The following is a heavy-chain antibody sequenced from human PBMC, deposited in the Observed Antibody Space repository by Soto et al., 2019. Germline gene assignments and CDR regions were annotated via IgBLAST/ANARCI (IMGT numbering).Heavy chain of an antibody. Sequence: GGSLGLSCAASVFTFSIYAMSWVRQAPGKGLDWVSAISGSGGSTYYADSVKGRFTISRDNSKNTLYLQMNSLRAEDTAVYYCAKDYYDSSGYYYALHWGQGTMVTVSS. CDR2: ISGSGGST. CDR3: AKDYYDSSGYYYALH. D-gene: IGHD3-22*01. J-gene: IGHJ4*02. CDR1: VFTFSIYA. V-gene: IGHV3-23*01.